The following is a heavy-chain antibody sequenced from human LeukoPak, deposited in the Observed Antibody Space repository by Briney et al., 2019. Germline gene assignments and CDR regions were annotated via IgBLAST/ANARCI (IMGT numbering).Heavy chain of an antibody. CDR1: GYTFTSYG. V-gene: IGHV1-18*01. Sequence: GASVKVSCKASGYTFTSYGISWVRQAPGQGLEWMGWISAYNGNTNYAQKLQGRVTMTTDTSTSTAYMELRSLRSDDTAVYYCARDYPIKPYDSSGYWKVGAFDIWGQGTMVTVSS. CDR3: ARDYPIKPYDSSGYWKVGAFDI. D-gene: IGHD3-22*01. CDR2: ISAYNGNT. J-gene: IGHJ3*02.